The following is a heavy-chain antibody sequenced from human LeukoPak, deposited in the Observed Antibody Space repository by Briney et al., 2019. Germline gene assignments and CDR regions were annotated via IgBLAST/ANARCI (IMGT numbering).Heavy chain of an antibody. CDR1: GFTFSSSA. J-gene: IGHJ4*02. Sequence: GGSLRLSCAASGFTFSSSAMSWVRQAPGKELEWVSAISNNGGYTYYADSVQGRFTISRDNSKSTLCLQMNSLRAEDTAVYYCAKQLGYCSDGSCYFPYWGQGTLVTVSS. D-gene: IGHD2-15*01. V-gene: IGHV3-23*01. CDR2: ISNNGGYT. CDR3: AKQLGYCSDGSCYFPY.